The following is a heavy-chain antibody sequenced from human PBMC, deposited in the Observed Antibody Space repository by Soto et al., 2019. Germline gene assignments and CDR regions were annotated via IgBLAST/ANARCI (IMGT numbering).Heavy chain of an antibody. Sequence: SVKVSCKASGGTFSSYAISWVRQAPGQGLEWVGGIIPRFGTANYAQKFQGRVTITADESTSTAYMELSSLRSEDTAMYYCAKVKYDSSGYYRNFDYWGQGNLVTVSS. CDR3: AKVKYDSSGYYRNFDY. CDR1: GGTFSSYA. CDR2: IIPRFGTA. V-gene: IGHV1-69*13. J-gene: IGHJ4*02. D-gene: IGHD3-22*01.